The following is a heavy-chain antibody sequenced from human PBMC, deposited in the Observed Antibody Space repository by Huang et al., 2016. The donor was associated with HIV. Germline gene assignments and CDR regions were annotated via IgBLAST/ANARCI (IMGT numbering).Heavy chain of an antibody. CDR1: GFTFDGFW. CDR3: ARDGPEYSNYLDF. Sequence: QLMEAGGGLVRPGGSLRLSCGVSGFTFDGFWMGWVRRAPGKGRGGVGNINQDGSDAYYVESVRGRFTISRDNSKNSLYLQMNGLTDEDTAMYFCARDGPEYSNYLDFWGPGTLVTV. J-gene: IGHJ4*02. D-gene: IGHD4-4*01. V-gene: IGHV3-7*01. CDR2: INQDGSDA.